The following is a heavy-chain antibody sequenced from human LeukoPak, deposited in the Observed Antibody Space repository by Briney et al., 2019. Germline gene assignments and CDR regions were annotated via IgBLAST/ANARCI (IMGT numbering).Heavy chain of an antibody. CDR3: AKFGRSISPVN. CDR2: ISSSGSTI. CDR1: GFTFSSYE. Sequence: GGSLRLSCAASGFTFSSYEMHWVRQAPGKGLEWVSYISSSGSTIYHADSVKGRFTISRDNAKNSLYLQMNSLRAEDTAVYYCAKFGRSISPVNWGQGTLVTVSS. J-gene: IGHJ4*02. V-gene: IGHV3-48*03. D-gene: IGHD3-16*01.